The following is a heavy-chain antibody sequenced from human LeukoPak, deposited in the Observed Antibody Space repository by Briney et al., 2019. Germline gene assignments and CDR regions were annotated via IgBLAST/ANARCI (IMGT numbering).Heavy chain of an antibody. J-gene: IGHJ4*02. CDR1: GFTFSSYS. D-gene: IGHD5-12*01. CDR3: AKVYSGYDPRQYYFDY. V-gene: IGHV3-21*04. Sequence: GGSLRLSCAASGFTFSSYSMNWVRQAPGKGLEWVSSISSSSSYIYYADSVKGRFTISRDNAKNSLYLQMDSLRAEDTAVYYCAKVYSGYDPRQYYFDYWGQGTLVTVSS. CDR2: ISSSSSYI.